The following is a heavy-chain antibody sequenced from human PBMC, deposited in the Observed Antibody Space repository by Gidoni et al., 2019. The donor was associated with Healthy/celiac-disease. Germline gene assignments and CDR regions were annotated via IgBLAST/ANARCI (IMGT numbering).Heavy chain of an antibody. J-gene: IGHJ4*02. CDR1: GFTFSSYG. CDR2: ISNDGSNK. D-gene: IGHD1-26*01. Sequence: QVQLVESGGGVVQSGRSLSLSCAASGFTFSSYGMHWVRQAPGEGLEWVAVISNDGSNKYYADAVKGRFTISRDNSKNTLYLKMNSLRAEDTAVYYCAKAPVVGAITYYFDFWGQGTLVTVSS. V-gene: IGHV3-30*18. CDR3: AKAPVVGAITYYFDF.